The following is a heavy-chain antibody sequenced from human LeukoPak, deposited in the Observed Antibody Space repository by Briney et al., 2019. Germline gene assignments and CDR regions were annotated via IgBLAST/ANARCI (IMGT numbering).Heavy chain of an antibody. V-gene: IGHV4-34*01. Sequence: SETLSLTCAVYGGSFSGYYWSWIRQPPGKGLEWIGEINHSGSTNYNPSLKSRVTISVDTSKNQFSLKLSSVTAADTAVYYCARGHVFSRHRRQQFDYWGQGTLVTVSS. CDR3: ARGHVFSRHRRQQFDY. CDR1: GGSFSGYY. CDR2: INHSGST. D-gene: IGHD3-16*01. J-gene: IGHJ4*02.